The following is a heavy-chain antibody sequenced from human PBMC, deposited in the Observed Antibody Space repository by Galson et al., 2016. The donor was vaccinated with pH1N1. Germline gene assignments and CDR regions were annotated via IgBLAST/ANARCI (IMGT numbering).Heavy chain of an antibody. J-gene: IGHJ3*02. D-gene: IGHD2-15*01. V-gene: IGHV3-23*05. CDR2: VDIGGDGT. Sequence: SLRLSCAASGFNFRTFYMTWARQAPGRGLEWVSAVDIGGDGTYYADAVKGRFTISRDNSRNTLYLQMTSLRDEDTAVYFCARVGYCSGGSCFDAFDMWGQGTTVTVSS. CDR1: GFNFRTFY. CDR3: ARVGYCSGGSCFDAFDM.